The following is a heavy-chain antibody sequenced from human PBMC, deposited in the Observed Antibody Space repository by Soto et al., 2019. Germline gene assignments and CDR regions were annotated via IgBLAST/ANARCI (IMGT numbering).Heavy chain of an antibody. D-gene: IGHD2-2*01. J-gene: IGHJ4*02. CDR3: ARGGGYCSITSCYAYYFDY. CDR2: IWYDGSNK. V-gene: IGHV3-33*01. CDR1: GFTFSSYG. Sequence: QVQLVESGGGVVQPGRSLRLSCAASGFTFSSYGMHWVRQAPGKGLEWVAVIWYDGSNKYYADSVKGRFTISRDNSKNTVYLQMNSVRAEETAVYYCARGGGYCSITSCYAYYFDYWGQGTLVTVSS.